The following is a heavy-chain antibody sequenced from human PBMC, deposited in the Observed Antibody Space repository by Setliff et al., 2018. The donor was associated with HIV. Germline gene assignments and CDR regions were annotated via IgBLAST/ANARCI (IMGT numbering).Heavy chain of an antibody. CDR1: GFTFSTYS. D-gene: IGHD6-13*01. Sequence: GESLKISCEASGFTFSTYSMNWVRQAPGKGLEWVSSISSSSRSKYYADSVKGRFTISRDNAKNSLYLQMNSLTAEDTALYYCAKDGAVAGGYGMDVWGQGTTVTVSS. CDR3: AKDGAVAGGYGMDV. V-gene: IGHV3-21*04. CDR2: ISSSSRSK. J-gene: IGHJ6*02.